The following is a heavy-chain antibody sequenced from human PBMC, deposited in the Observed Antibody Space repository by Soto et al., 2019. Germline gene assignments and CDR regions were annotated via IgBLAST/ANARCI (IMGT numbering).Heavy chain of an antibody. D-gene: IGHD6-13*01. J-gene: IGHJ5*02. V-gene: IGHV4-61*01. CDR2: IYYSGST. Sequence: SETLSLTCTVSGGSVSSGSYYWSWIRQPPGKGLEWIGYIYYSGSTNYNPSLKSRVTISVDTSKNQFSLKLSSVTAADTAVYYCARESSAAAGTTRYNWFDPWGQGTLVTVSS. CDR3: ARESSAAAGTTRYNWFDP. CDR1: GGSVSSGSYY.